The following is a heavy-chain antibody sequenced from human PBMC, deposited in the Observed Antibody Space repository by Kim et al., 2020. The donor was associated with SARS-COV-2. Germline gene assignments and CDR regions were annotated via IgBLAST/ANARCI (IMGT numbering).Heavy chain of an antibody. J-gene: IGHJ3*02. CDR2: IYYSGST. CDR3: ASASVTFIVVVGAFDI. D-gene: IGHD3-22*01. V-gene: IGHV4-31*03. CDR1: GGSISSGGYY. Sequence: SETLSLTCTVSGGSISSGGYYWSWIRQHPGKGLEWIGYIYYSGSTYYNPSLKSRVTISVDTSKNQFSLKLSSVTAADSAGYYCASASVTFIVVVGAFDIWGKGTMVTVSS.